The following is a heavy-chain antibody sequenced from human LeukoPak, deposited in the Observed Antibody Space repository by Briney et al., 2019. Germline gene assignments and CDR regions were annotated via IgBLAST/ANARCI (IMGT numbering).Heavy chain of an antibody. Sequence: SETLSLTCTVSGGSISSSSYYWGWIRQPPGKGLEWIGSIYYSGSTYYNPSLKIRVTISVDTSKNQFSLKLSSVTAADTAVYYCARVRGGIAVAGIDYWGQGTLVTVSS. D-gene: IGHD6-19*01. J-gene: IGHJ4*02. CDR2: IYYSGST. CDR1: GGSISSSSYY. V-gene: IGHV4-39*07. CDR3: ARVRGGIAVAGIDY.